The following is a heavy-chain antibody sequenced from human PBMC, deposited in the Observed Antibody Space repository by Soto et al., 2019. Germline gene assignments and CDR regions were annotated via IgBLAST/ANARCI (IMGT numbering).Heavy chain of an antibody. J-gene: IGHJ5*02. V-gene: IGHV1-24*01. D-gene: IGHD4-17*01. CDR2: FDPDEAET. CDR1: GYTLNEVA. CDR3: TTYHGDYNFDH. Sequence: QVQLVQSGAEVKKPGASVKVSCKVSGYTLNEVAIHWVRPAPGKGLEWLGGFDPDEAETIYAQHFQGRVTMTEDTSTDTVYMELSSLRSEDTALYFCTTYHGDYNFDHWGQGTLVTVSS.